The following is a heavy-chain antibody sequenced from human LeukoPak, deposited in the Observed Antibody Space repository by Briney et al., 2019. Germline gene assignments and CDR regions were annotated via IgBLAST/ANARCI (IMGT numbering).Heavy chain of an antibody. V-gene: IGHV4-4*09. CDR2: IYTSGST. CDR1: GGPISSYY. J-gene: IGHJ5*02. D-gene: IGHD3-10*01. CDR3: ARSWAYGSGMGS. Sequence: SETLSLTCTVSGGPISSYYWSWIRQPPGKGLEWIGYIYTSGSTNYNPSLKSRVTISVDTSKNQFSLKLSSVTAADTAVYYCARSWAYGSGMGSWGQGTLVTVSS.